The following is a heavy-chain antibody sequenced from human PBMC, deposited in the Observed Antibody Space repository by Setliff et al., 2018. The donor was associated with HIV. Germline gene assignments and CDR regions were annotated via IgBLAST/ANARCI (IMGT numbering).Heavy chain of an antibody. V-gene: IGHV3-30*02. CDR2: INYDDNYE. CDR1: GFTFSAHG. D-gene: IGHD4-17*01. J-gene: IGHJ3*02. CDR3: VKDGNYRNGDYDAFDI. Sequence: GGSLRLSCAASGFTFSAHGMHWVRQAPGKGLEWVTFINYDDNYEYYADSVKGRFTISRDNSKSTVDLQMTSLTAEDTAVYYCVKDGNYRNGDYDAFDIWGQGTMVTVSS.